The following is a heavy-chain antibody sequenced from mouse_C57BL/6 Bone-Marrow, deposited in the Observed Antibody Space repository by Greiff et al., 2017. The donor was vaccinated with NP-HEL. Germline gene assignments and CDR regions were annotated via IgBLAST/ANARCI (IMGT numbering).Heavy chain of an antibody. V-gene: IGHV1-64*01. CDR2: IHPSSGCT. CDR3: AKTAQVPFAY. J-gene: IGHJ3*01. D-gene: IGHD3-2*02. CDR1: GYTFTSYW. Sequence: QVQLQQPGAELVKPGASVKLSCKASGYTFTSYWMHWVKQRPGQGLEWIGMIHPSSGCTNYNQKFKSKATLTVDKSSSTAYMQLSNLTSGDSAVYYCAKTAQVPFAYWGRGTLVTVSA.